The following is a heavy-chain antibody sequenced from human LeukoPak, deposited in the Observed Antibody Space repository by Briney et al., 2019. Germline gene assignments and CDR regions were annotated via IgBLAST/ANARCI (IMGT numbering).Heavy chain of an antibody. CDR2: ISGSGGST. V-gene: IGHV3-23*01. CDR1: GFTFGDYA. Sequence: AGGSLRLSCTASGFTFGDYAMSWVRQAPGKGLEWVSAISGSGGSTYYADSVKGRFTISRDNSKNTLYLQMNSLRAEDTAVYYCAKLRLYSGGWYYFDYWGQGTLVTVSS. D-gene: IGHD6-19*01. J-gene: IGHJ4*02. CDR3: AKLRLYSGGWYYFDY.